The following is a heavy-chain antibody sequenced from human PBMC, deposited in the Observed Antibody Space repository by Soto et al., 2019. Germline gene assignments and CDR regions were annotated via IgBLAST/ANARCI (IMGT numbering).Heavy chain of an antibody. J-gene: IGHJ4*02. CDR1: GFRFYNYG. V-gene: IGHV3-33*01. CDR3: ARDGVFSNNFNRYFDY. D-gene: IGHD1-1*01. Sequence: QVQLVESGGGVVQPGGSLRISCVASGFRFYNYGMHWVRQAPVKGLEWVAVTWYDGTNIYYSDSVKGRFSISRDNSKNTLYLQMDSLRVDDTAVYYCARDGVFSNNFNRYFDYWGQGTLVTVSS. CDR2: TWYDGTNI.